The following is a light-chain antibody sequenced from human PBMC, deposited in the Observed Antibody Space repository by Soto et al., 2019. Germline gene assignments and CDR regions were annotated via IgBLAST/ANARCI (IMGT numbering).Light chain of an antibody. CDR3: CSFTGSSSLYV. CDR2: EGS. CDR1: SSDVGSSNL. J-gene: IGLJ1*01. V-gene: IGLV2-23*01. Sequence: SVLTQPASVSGSPGQSIIISCTGTSSDVGSSNLVSWYQHHPGKAPKLIISEGSRRPSGVSGRFSGSKSGNTASLTISGLQVGDEADYYCCSFTGSSSLYVFGTGTKVTVL.